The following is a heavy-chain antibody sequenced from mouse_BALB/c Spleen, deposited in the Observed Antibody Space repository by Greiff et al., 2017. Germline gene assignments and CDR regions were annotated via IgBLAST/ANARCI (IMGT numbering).Heavy chain of an antibody. Sequence: QVQLQQSGPELVKPGASVKISCKASGYAFSSSWMNWVKQRPGQGLEWIGRIYPGDGDTNYNGKFKGKATLTADKSSSTAYMQLSSLTSVDSAVYFCARYGSSYVYAMDYWGQGTSVTVSS. CDR1: GYAFSSSW. CDR2: IYPGDGDT. D-gene: IGHD1-1*01. V-gene: IGHV1-82*01. J-gene: IGHJ4*01. CDR3: ARYGSSYVYAMDY.